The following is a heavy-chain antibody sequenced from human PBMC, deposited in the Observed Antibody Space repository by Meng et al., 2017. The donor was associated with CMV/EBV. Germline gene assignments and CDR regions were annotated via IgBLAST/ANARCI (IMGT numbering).Heavy chain of an antibody. Sequence: GESLKISCAASGFPFSNAWLSWVRQAPGKGLEWVSSISSSSSYIYYADSVKGRFTISRDNAKNSLYLQMNSLRAEDTAVYYCALQGGDYWGQGTLVTVSS. V-gene: IGHV3-21*01. D-gene: IGHD3-16*01. CDR2: ISSSSSYI. J-gene: IGHJ4*02. CDR3: ALQGGDY. CDR1: GFPFSNAW.